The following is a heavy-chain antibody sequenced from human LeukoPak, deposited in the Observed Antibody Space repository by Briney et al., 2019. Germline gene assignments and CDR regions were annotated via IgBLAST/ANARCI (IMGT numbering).Heavy chain of an antibody. CDR1: GGSFSGYY. CDR3: ASSEKMSYYYYGMDV. CDR2: INHSGST. V-gene: IGHV4-34*01. J-gene: IGHJ6*02. Sequence: SETLSLTCAVYGGSFSGYYWSWIRQPPGKGLEWIGEINHSGSTNYNPSLKSRVTTSVDTSKNQFSLKLSSVTAADTAVYYCASSEKMSYYYYGMDVWGQGTTVTVSS. D-gene: IGHD3-3*01.